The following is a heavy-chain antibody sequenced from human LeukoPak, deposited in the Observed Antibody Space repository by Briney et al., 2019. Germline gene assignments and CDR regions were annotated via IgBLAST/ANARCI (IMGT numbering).Heavy chain of an antibody. D-gene: IGHD3-10*01. CDR1: GYTFTSYG. CDR2: ISAYIGNT. V-gene: IGHV1-18*01. Sequence: GASVKVSCKASGYTFTSYGISWVRQAPGQGLEWMGWISAYIGNTNYAQKLQGRVTMTTDTSTSTAYMELRSLRSDDTAVYYCARDRSLWFGELFPPDWFDPWGQGTLVTVSS. J-gene: IGHJ5*02. CDR3: ARDRSLWFGELFPPDWFDP.